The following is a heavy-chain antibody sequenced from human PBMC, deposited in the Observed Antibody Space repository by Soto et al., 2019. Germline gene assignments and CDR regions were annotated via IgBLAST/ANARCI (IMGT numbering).Heavy chain of an antibody. D-gene: IGHD3-9*01. V-gene: IGHV4-31*03. Sequence: PSETLSLTCTVSGGSISSGGYYWSWIRQHPGKGLEWIGYIYYSGSTYYNPSLKSRVTISVDTSKNQFSLKLSSVTAADTAVYYCARESPPDYYDILTGFYYYGMDVWGQGTTLTVSS. CDR3: ARESPPDYYDILTGFYYYGMDV. CDR1: GGSISSGGYY. CDR2: IYYSGST. J-gene: IGHJ6*02.